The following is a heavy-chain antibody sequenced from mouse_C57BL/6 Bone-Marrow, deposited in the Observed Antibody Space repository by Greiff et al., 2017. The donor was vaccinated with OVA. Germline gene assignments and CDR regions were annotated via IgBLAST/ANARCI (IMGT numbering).Heavy chain of an antibody. CDR3: ALSGSSFYYAMDY. CDR1: GYTFTSYW. J-gene: IGHJ4*01. D-gene: IGHD1-1*01. V-gene: IGHV1-50*01. CDR2: IDPSDSYT. Sequence: QVQLQQSGAELVKPGASVKLSCKASGYTFTSYWMQWVKQRPGQGLEWIGEIDPSDSYTNYNQKFKGKATLTVDTSSSTAYMQLSSLTSEDSAVYYCALSGSSFYYAMDYWGQGTSVTVSS.